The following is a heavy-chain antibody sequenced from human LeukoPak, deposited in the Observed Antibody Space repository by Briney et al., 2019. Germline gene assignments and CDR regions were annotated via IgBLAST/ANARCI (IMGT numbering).Heavy chain of an antibody. J-gene: IGHJ6*02. CDR3: ARTSNNWNPHYYYYGMDV. CDR1: GYTFTSYD. Sequence: ASVKVSCKASGYTFTSYDINWVRQATGQGLEWMGWMNPNSGNTGYAQKFQGRVTMTRNTSISTAYMELSSLRSEDTAVYYCARTSNNWNPHYYYYGMDVWGQGTTVTVSS. D-gene: IGHD1-20*01. V-gene: IGHV1-8*01. CDR2: MNPNSGNT.